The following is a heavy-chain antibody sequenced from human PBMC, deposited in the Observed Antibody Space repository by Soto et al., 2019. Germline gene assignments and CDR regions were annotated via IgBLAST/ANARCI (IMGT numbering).Heavy chain of an antibody. Sequence: GWSLRLSCASSVFTFIGSAMHWVRQASGKGLEWVGRIRSKANSYATAYAASVKGRFTISRDDSKNTAYLQMNSLKTEDTAVYYCTRQRFHYYGMDVWGQGTTVTVSS. CDR3: TRQRFHYYGMDV. CDR1: VFTFIGSA. J-gene: IGHJ6*02. D-gene: IGHD3-10*01. CDR2: IRSKANSYAT. V-gene: IGHV3-73*01.